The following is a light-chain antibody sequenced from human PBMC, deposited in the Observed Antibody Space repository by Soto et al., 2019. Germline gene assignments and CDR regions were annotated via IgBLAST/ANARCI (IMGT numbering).Light chain of an antibody. CDR3: CSYAGSSTP. CDR1: SSDVGSYNL. V-gene: IGLV2-23*01. J-gene: IGLJ3*02. Sequence: QSVLTQPASVSGSPGQSITISCTGTSSDVGSYNLVSWYQQHPGKAPKLMIYEGSERPSGVSNRFSGSKSGNTASLTISGLQAEDEADYYCCSYAGSSTPFGGGTKLTVL. CDR2: EGS.